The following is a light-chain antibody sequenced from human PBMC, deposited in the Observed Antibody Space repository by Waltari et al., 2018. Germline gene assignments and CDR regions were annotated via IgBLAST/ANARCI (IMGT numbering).Light chain of an antibody. V-gene: IGLV2-14*03. J-gene: IGLJ2*01. Sequence: QSALTQPASVSGSPGQSITISCSGSSSDVGGYDALSWYQGRPGQAPKVIINDVSNRPSGFSVRSSGSTSGNTASLTISALQADDEADYYGYSQSFNSIVLFGGGTKVTVL. CDR1: SSDVGGYDA. CDR2: DVS. CDR3: YSQSFNSIVL.